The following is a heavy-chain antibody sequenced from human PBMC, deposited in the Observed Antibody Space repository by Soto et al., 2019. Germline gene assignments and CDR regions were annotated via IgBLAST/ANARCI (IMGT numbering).Heavy chain of an antibody. CDR2: IFYDGSHK. CDR3: ARRRSTVTTPWFYHGMDV. Sequence: QVQLEESGGGVVQPGRSLRLSCTASGFASSDYGMHWVRQAPGKGLEWVAIIFYDGSHKYYADSVKGRFTISRDNSRNTVELQMNSLRAEDTATYFCARRRSTVTTPWFYHGMDVWGRGTTVTVSS. V-gene: IGHV3-33*01. CDR1: GFASSDYG. D-gene: IGHD4-17*01. J-gene: IGHJ6*02.